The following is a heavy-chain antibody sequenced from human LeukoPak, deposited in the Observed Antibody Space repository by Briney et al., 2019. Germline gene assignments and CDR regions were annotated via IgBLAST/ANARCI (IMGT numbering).Heavy chain of an antibody. Sequence: PGESLKISCQGSGSIFTSYWIGWVRQLPGKGLEWMGIIYLGGSDTSYSPSFQGQVTISADKSISTAYLQWSSLEASDTAIYYCARHSITGAFDYWGQGTLVTVSS. CDR1: GSIFTSYW. J-gene: IGHJ4*02. V-gene: IGHV5-51*01. CDR2: IYLGGSDT. CDR3: ARHSITGAFDY. D-gene: IGHD7-27*01.